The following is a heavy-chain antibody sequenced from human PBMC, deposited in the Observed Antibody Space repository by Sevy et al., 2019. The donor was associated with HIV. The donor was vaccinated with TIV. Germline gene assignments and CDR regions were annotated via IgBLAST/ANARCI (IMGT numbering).Heavy chain of an antibody. CDR1: GFTISNAW. V-gene: IGHV3-15*01. CDR3: TTDHRRDGIVVVPFEY. J-gene: IGHJ4*02. CDR2: IRSKAGGWTT. D-gene: IGHD2-15*01. Sequence: GGSLRLSCAVSGFTISNAWMSWVRQSPGKGLEWVGRIRSKAGGWTTDYAAIVKGKFTISRDDSRDILYLQLNSLETEDTAIYYCTTDHRRDGIVVVPFEYWGQGTLVTVSS.